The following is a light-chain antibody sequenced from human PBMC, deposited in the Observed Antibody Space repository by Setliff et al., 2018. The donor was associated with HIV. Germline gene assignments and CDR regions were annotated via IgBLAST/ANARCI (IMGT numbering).Light chain of an antibody. V-gene: IGLV2-14*03. CDR3: TSYTSSDTYV. Sequence: SVLAQPASVSAAPGLAITISCTGTNSDVGGYNYVSWYAQEPGKAPKLIMYDFTSRPSGISNRFSGSQSGNTASLTISGLRAEDEGDYYCTSYTSSDTYVFGTGTRSPS. CDR2: DFT. J-gene: IGLJ1*01. CDR1: NSDVGGYNY.